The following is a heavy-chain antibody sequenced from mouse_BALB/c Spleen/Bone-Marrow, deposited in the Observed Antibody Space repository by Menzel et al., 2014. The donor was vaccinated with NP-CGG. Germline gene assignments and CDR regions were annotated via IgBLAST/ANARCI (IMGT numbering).Heavy chain of an antibody. CDR2: ISTYSGNT. D-gene: IGHD2-4*01. CDR1: GYTFTDYA. Sequence: VQLQQSGPELARPGVSVKISCKGSGYTFTDYAMHWVKQSHAKSLEWIGVISTYSGNTNYNQKFKVKATMTVDKSSSTAYMELARLTSEDSAIYYCARGSYYDPAWFAYWGQGTLVTVSA. J-gene: IGHJ3*01. V-gene: IGHV1-67*01. CDR3: ARGSYYDPAWFAY.